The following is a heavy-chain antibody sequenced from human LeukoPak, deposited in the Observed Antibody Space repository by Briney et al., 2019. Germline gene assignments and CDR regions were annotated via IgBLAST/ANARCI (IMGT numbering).Heavy chain of an antibody. CDR2: ISYDGSTI. CDR3: AKGVGSTGSYFDY. V-gene: IGHV3-30*18. Sequence: GGSLRLSRAVSGFTFSSYGIHWVRQAPGKGLEWVAVISYDGSTIYYADSVKGRFTISRDNSKDTLYLQMNSLRADDTAVYYCAKGVGSTGSYFDYWGQGTLVTVSS. D-gene: IGHD1-26*01. J-gene: IGHJ4*02. CDR1: GFTFSSYG.